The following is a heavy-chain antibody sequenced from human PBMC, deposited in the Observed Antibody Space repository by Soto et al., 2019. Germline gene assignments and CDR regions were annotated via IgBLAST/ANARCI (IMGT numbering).Heavy chain of an antibody. J-gene: IGHJ6*02. Sequence: SETLSLTCTVSGGSISSYYWSWIRQPPGKGLEWIGYIYYSGSTNYNPSLKSRVTISVDTSKNQFSLKLSSVTAADTAVYYCARDITDYYYGMDVWGQGTTVTVSS. CDR2: IYYSGST. V-gene: IGHV4-59*01. CDR3: ARDITDYYYGMDV. D-gene: IGHD3-16*01. CDR1: GGSISSYY.